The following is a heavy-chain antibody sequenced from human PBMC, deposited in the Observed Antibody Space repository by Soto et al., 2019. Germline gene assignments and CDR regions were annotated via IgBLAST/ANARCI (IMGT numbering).Heavy chain of an antibody. D-gene: IGHD3-16*01. J-gene: IGHJ5*02. CDR3: ARESPPGLSGLGFDP. Sequence: PGGSLRLSCAASGFTFSSYSMNWVRQAPGKGLEWVSSISSSSSYIYYADSVKGRFTISRDNAKNSLYLQMNSLRAEDTAVYYCARESPPGLSGLGFDPWGQGTRFTVSS. V-gene: IGHV3-21*01. CDR2: ISSSSSYI. CDR1: GFTFSSYS.